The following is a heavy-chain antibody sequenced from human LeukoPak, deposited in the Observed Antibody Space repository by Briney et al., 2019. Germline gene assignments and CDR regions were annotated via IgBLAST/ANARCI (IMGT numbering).Heavy chain of an antibody. CDR1: GFTLRSYG. D-gene: IGHD5-12*01. Sequence: GGSLRLSCAASGFTLRSYGMSWVRQAPGKGLEWVSAITSGYSTYYADSVKGRFTISRDNSDNTLYLQMNSLRAEDTAVYYCAKDQPPTNWGQGTLVTVSS. J-gene: IGHJ4*02. CDR2: ITSGYST. CDR3: AKDQPPTN. V-gene: IGHV3-23*01.